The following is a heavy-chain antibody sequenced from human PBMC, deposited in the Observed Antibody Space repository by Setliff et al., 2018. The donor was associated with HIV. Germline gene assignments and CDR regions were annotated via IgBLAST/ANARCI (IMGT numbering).Heavy chain of an antibody. CDR1: GYSISSGYY. CDR3: ASHANTVTTVFVGYFDY. J-gene: IGHJ4*02. Sequence: SETLSLTCAVSGYSISSGYYWGWIRQPPGKGLEWIGSIYQTGVTYYNPSLKSRVTISVDTSKNQFSLNLSSVTAADTAIYYCASHANTVTTVFVGYFDYWGQGTLVTVSS. CDR2: IYQTGVT. D-gene: IGHD4-17*01. V-gene: IGHV4-38-2*01.